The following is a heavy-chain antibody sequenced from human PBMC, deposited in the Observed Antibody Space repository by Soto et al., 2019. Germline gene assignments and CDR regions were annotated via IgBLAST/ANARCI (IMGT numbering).Heavy chain of an antibody. J-gene: IGHJ4*02. D-gene: IGHD5-12*01. CDR3: ARGTLVATIYYFDY. CDR1: GYTFTSYD. CDR2: MNPNSGNT. Sequence: ASVKVSCKASGYTFTSYDINWVRQATGQGLEWMGWMNPNSGNTGYAQKFQGRVTMTRNTSIRTAYMELSSLRSEDTAVYYCARGTLVATIYYFDYWGQGTLVTVSS. V-gene: IGHV1-8*01.